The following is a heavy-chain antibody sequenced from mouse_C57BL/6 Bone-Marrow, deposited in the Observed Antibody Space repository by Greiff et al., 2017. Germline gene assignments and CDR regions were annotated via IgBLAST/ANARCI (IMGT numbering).Heavy chain of an antibody. CDR2: ISYDGSN. CDR1: GYSITSGYY. D-gene: IGHD1-1*01. Sequence: EVQLQESGPGLVKPSQSLSLSCSVTGYSITSGYYWNWIRQFPGNKLEWMGYISYDGSNNYNPSLKNRISITSATSKNQFFLKLNSVTTEDTATYYCAREGTTVVGDYWGQGTTLTVSS. V-gene: IGHV3-6*01. J-gene: IGHJ2*01. CDR3: AREGTTVVGDY.